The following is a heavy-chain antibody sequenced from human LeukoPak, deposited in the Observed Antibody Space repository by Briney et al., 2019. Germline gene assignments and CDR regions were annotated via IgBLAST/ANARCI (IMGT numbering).Heavy chain of an antibody. D-gene: IGHD2-2*01. J-gene: IGHJ4*02. CDR1: GGSISRYY. CDR3: ARDADTSSHFDY. V-gene: IGHV4-59*01. Sequence: PSETLSLTCAVSGGSISRYYWSWIRQPPGKGLEWLGYISYSGSTNYNPSLKSRVTISVDTSKNQFSLKLSSVTAADTAVYYRARDADTSSHFDYWGQGTLVTVSS. CDR2: ISYSGST.